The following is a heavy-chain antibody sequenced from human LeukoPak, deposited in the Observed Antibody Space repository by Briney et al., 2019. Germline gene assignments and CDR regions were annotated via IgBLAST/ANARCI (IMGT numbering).Heavy chain of an antibody. CDR3: VRDPSGSGFAFDS. Sequence: GRSLRLSCAASGFISSNDAMHWVRQAPGKGLEWVAFIWFDGSNKHYADSVKGRFTISRDNSEDTLYLQMNSLRAEDTAVYYCVRDPSGSGFAFDSWGQGALVTVSS. J-gene: IGHJ4*02. CDR2: IWFDGSNK. CDR1: GFISSNDA. D-gene: IGHD1-1*01. V-gene: IGHV3-33*01.